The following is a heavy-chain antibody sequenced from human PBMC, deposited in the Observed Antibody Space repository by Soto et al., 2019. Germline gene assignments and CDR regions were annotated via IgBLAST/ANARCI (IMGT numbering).Heavy chain of an antibody. J-gene: IGHJ6*02. Sequence: EVHLVESGGGLVKPGGSLRLSCAVSGFTFSSCTMNWVRQAPGKGLEWVSSISPSTSHIYYADSVKGRFTISRDNANTSQFLQMNSLSAEDTAVYYCSGCSGGACHQNYGMDVWGQGTTVTVSS. CDR2: ISPSTSHI. V-gene: IGHV3-21*01. CDR1: GFTFSSCT. CDR3: SGCSGGACHQNYGMDV. D-gene: IGHD2-15*01.